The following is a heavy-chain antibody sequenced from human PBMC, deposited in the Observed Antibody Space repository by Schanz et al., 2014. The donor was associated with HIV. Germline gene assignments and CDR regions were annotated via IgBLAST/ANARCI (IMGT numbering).Heavy chain of an antibody. CDR1: GYLFTDHY. V-gene: IGHV1-2*02. D-gene: IGHD2-2*02. J-gene: IGHJ5*02. CDR2: INPNSGGT. CDR3: ARDVSVDCTGINNCYTRKWFDP. Sequence: QVQLVQSGAEVKKPGASVKVSCKASGYLFTDHYMHWVRQAPGQGLEWMGWINPNSGGTNYAQKFQGRVTMTRDTSISTAYMEMRRLRSDDTAVYYCARDVSVDCTGINNCYTRKWFDPWGQGTLVTVSS.